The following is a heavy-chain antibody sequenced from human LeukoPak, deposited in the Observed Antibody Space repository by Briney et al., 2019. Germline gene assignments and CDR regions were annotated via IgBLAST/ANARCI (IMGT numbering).Heavy chain of an antibody. CDR3: ARENLFSGGSPFDP. Sequence: SQTLSLTCAISGDSVSSNSAAWNWIRQSPSRGLEWLGRTYYRTKWYNDYAVSMKSRITINPDTSKNQFSLQLNSVTPEDTAVYYCARENLFSGGSPFDPWGQGTLVTVSS. J-gene: IGHJ5*02. V-gene: IGHV6-1*01. D-gene: IGHD3-10*01. CDR2: TYYRTKWYN. CDR1: GDSVSSNSAA.